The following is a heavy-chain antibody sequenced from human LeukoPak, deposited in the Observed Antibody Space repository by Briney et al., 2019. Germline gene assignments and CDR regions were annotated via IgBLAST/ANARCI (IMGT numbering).Heavy chain of an antibody. J-gene: IGHJ4*02. Sequence: GESLKISCKGSGYSFTSYWIGWLRQMPGKGPEWMGIIYPGDSDTRYSPSFQGQITISADKSISTAYLQWSSLKASDTAMYYCARHARAGKYSSSWYWDYWGQGTLVTVSS. CDR3: ARHARAGKYSSSWYWDY. D-gene: IGHD6-13*01. V-gene: IGHV5-51*01. CDR2: IYPGDSDT. CDR1: GYSFTSYW.